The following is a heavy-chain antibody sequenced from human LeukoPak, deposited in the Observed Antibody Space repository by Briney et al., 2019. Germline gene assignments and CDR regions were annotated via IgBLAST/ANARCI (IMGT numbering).Heavy chain of an antibody. D-gene: IGHD4-23*01. J-gene: IGHJ6*02. CDR3: AGRVVTIYYYYGMDV. Sequence: PGGSLRLSCAASGFTFTSSGMHWVRQAPGKGLEWGAVISYDVSNKYYADPLKARFTISRNNSKNTLYLQMNSLRAEDTAVYYCAGRVVTIYYYYGMDVWGQGTTVTVSS. CDR2: ISYDVSNK. CDR1: GFTFTSSG. V-gene: IGHV3-30*03.